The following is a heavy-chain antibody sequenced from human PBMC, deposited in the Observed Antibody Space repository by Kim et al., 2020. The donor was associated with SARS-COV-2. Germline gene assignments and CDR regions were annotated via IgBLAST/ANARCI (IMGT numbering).Heavy chain of an antibody. CDR3: ASGPSRGWYSSNYYYYGMD. CDR2: MNPNSGNI. V-gene: IGHV1-8*01. CDR1: GYTFTSYD. J-gene: IGHJ6*01. Sequence: ASVKVSCKASGYTFTSYDINWVRQATGQGLEWMGWMNPNSGNIDYAQKFQGRATMTRNTSISTAYMELRSLRSEHTAGYYFASGPSRGWYSSNYYYYGMD. D-gene: IGHD6-19*01.